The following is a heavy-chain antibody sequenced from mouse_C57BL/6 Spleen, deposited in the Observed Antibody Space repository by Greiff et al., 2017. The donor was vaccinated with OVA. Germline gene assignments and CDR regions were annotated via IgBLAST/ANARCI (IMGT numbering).Heavy chain of an antibody. CDR3: ARGRTGTFDY. CDR1: GYTFTSYW. V-gene: IGHV1-50*01. J-gene: IGHJ2*01. CDR2: IDPSDSYT. Sequence: QVQLQQSGAELVKPGASVKLSCKASGYTFTSYWMQWVKQRPGQGLEWIGVIDPSDSYTNYNQKFKGKATLTVDTSSSTAYMQLSSLTSEDSAVYYCARGRTGTFDYWGQGTTLTVSS. D-gene: IGHD4-1*01.